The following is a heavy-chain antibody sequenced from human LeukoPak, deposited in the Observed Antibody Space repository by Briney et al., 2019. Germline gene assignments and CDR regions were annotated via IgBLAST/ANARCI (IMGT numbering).Heavy chain of an antibody. V-gene: IGHV4-34*01. CDR3: ARVYSDSWPGYYFDY. CDR1: GGPFSGYY. J-gene: IGHJ4*02. D-gene: IGHD6-13*01. Sequence: PSETLSLTCGVYGGPFSGYYWSWIRQSPEKGLEWIGEITHSGNTNYSPSLKSRVTISADTSKNQFSLKLRSVTAADTAVYYCARVYSDSWPGYYFDYWGQGTLVTVSS. CDR2: ITHSGNT.